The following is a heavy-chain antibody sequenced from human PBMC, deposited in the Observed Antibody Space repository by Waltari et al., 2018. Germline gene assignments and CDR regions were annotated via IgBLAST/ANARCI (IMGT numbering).Heavy chain of an antibody. CDR2: IYSGGST. J-gene: IGHJ4*02. Sequence: EVQLLESGGGLVQPGGSLRLSCAASGFTFSSYAMSWVRQAPGKGLEWVSVIYSGGSTYYADSVKGRFTISRDNSKNTLYLQMNSLRAEDTAVYYCASSGGLDRDYGDYVDQYYFDYWGQGTLVTVSS. D-gene: IGHD4-17*01. V-gene: IGHV3-23*03. CDR1: GFTFSSYA. CDR3: ASSGGLDRDYGDYVDQYYFDY.